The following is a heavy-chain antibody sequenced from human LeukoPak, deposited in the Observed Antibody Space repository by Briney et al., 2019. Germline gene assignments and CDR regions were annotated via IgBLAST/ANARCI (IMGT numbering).Heavy chain of an antibody. D-gene: IGHD4-17*01. CDR3: TTDLGDYGDYVRC. CDR1: GFTFRTYA. Sequence: GGSLRLSCAASGFTFRTYAMSWVRQAPGKGLEWVSAIVGSDGSTYYADSVKGRFTISRDNSKNTLYLQMNSLKAEDTAVYYCTTDLGDYGDYVRCWGQGTLVTVSS. J-gene: IGHJ4*02. V-gene: IGHV3-23*01. CDR2: IVGSDGST.